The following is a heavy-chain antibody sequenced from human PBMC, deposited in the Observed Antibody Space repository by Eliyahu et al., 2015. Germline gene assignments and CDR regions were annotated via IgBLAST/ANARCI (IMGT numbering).Heavy chain of an antibody. CDR3: ARTYSRFFDL. J-gene: IGHJ4*02. CDR2: ISSSSSDT. CDR1: GFIFNDYY. Sequence: QVHLVESGGGLVKPGGSLRLSCAASGFIFNDYYMSWVRQAPGEGLEWLAYISSSSSDTNYADSAKGRFTISRDNAKNLVYLQMNSLRAEDTATYYCARTYSRFFDLWGRGTLVTVSS. D-gene: IGHD2-21*01. V-gene: IGHV3-11*06.